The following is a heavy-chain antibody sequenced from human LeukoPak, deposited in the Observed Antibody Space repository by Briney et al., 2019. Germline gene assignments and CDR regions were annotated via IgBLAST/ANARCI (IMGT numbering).Heavy chain of an antibody. J-gene: IGHJ3*02. D-gene: IGHD1-1*01. V-gene: IGHV4-59*01. CDR3: ARDDNSAFDI. CDR1: GGSISSYY. CDR2: IYYSGST. Sequence: PSETLSLTCTVSGGSISSYYWSWIRQPPGKGLEWIGYIYYSGSTNYNPSLKSRVTISADTSKNQFSLKLSSVTAADTAVYYCARDDNSAFDIWGQGTMVTVSS.